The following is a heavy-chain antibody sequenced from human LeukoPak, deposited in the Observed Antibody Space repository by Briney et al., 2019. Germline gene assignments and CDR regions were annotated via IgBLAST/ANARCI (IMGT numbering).Heavy chain of an antibody. Sequence: GGSLRLSCAASGFTFDDYAMHWVRQAPGKGLEWVSLISWDGGSTYYADSVKGRFTISRDNSKNSLYLQMNSLRAADTALYYCAKDTTPFAGYCSSTSCYGDYYYMDVWGKGTTVTVSS. V-gene: IGHV3-43D*03. CDR3: AKDTTPFAGYCSSTSCYGDYYYMDV. D-gene: IGHD2-2*01. CDR2: ISWDGGST. J-gene: IGHJ6*03. CDR1: GFTFDDYA.